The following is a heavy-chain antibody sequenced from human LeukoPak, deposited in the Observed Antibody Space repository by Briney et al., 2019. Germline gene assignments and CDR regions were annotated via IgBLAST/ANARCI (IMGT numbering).Heavy chain of an antibody. Sequence: GASVKVSCKASGYTFTSYYMHWVRQAPGQGLEWMGIIDPSGGSTSYAQKFQGRVTMTRDTSTSTVYMELSSLRSEDTAVYYCARETTDNAFDIWGQGTMVTVSS. D-gene: IGHD4-17*01. CDR3: ARETTDNAFDI. CDR2: IDPSGGST. CDR1: GYTFTSYY. J-gene: IGHJ3*02. V-gene: IGHV1-46*01.